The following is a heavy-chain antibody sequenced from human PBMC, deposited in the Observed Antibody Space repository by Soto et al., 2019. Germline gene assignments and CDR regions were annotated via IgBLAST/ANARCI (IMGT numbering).Heavy chain of an antibody. V-gene: IGHV1-18*01. CDR2: ISAYNGNT. J-gene: IGHJ5*02. Sequence: QVQLVQSGAEVKKPGASVKVSCKASGYTFTSYGISWVRQAPGQGREWMGGISAYNGNTNYAQKLQGRVTMTTDTSTSTAYMELRSLRSDDTAVYYCARVERSSSWRWGANWFDPWGQGTLVTVSS. D-gene: IGHD6-13*01. CDR3: ARVERSSSWRWGANWFDP. CDR1: GYTFTSYG.